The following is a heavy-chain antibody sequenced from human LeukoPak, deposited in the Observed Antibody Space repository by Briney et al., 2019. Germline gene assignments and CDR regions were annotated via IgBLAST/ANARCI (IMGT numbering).Heavy chain of an antibody. J-gene: IGHJ5*02. CDR2: IDPSDSYT. Sequence: GESLKISCKGSGYSFTSYWISWVRQMPGKGLEWMGRIDPSDSYTNYSPSFQGHVTISADESISTAYLQWSSLKASDTAKYYCARHRERDILTGHPNNWFDPWGQGTLVTVSS. V-gene: IGHV5-10-1*01. CDR1: GYSFTSYW. D-gene: IGHD3-9*01. CDR3: ARHRERDILTGHPNNWFDP.